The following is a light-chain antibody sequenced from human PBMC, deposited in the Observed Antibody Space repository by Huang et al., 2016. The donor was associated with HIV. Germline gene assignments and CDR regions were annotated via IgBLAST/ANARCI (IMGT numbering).Light chain of an antibody. CDR1: QRILDNSDKKNY. J-gene: IGKJ1*01. V-gene: IGKV4-1*01. CDR2: WAS. CDR3: QQYYGSPPT. Sequence: DIVMTQSPDSLAVSLGERATINCKSSQRILDNSDKKNYLAWYQQKPGQPPKLLIYWASTRESGVPDLFSGSGSWTDFTLTISSLQAGDVAVYYCQQYYGSPPTFGQGTKVEIK.